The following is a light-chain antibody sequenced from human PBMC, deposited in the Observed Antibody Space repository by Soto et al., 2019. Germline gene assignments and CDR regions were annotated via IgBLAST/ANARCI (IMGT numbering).Light chain of an antibody. CDR1: SSNIGAGYD. J-gene: IGLJ3*02. CDR3: QSYDSSLNWV. V-gene: IGLV1-40*01. Sequence: QLVLTQPPSVSGAPGQRVTISCTGSSSNIGAGYDVHWYQQLPGTAPKFLIYGNSNRPSGVPDRFSGSKSGTSASLAITGLQAEDEADYYCQSYDSSLNWVFGGGTKLTVL. CDR2: GNS.